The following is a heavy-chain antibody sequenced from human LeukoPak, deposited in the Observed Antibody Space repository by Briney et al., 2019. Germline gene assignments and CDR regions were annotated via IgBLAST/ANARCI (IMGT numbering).Heavy chain of an antibody. CDR1: GYTFTGYY. J-gene: IGHJ4*02. V-gene: IGHV1-2*02. CDR2: INPNNGGT. CDR3: ARDPYSNYFDY. Sequence: GASVKVSCKASGYTFTGYYMHWVRQAPGQGLEWMGWINPNNGGTNYAQKFQGRVTMTRDTSISTAYMELNRLGSDDTAVYYCARDPYSNYFDYWGQGTLVTVSS. D-gene: IGHD5-18*01.